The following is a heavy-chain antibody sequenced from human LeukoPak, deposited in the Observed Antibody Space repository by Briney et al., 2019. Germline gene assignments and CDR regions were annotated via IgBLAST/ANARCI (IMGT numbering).Heavy chain of an antibody. CDR3: AREPICSSTSCYIPFDY. J-gene: IGHJ4*02. CDR1: GGTFSSYA. CDR2: IIPILGIA. D-gene: IGHD2-2*02. V-gene: IGHV1-69*04. Sequence: ASVKVSCKASGGTFSSYAISWVRQAPGQGLEWMGRIIPILGIANYAQKFQGRVTISVDTSKNQFSLKLSSVTAADTAVYYCAREPICSSTSCYIPFDYWGQGTLVTVSS.